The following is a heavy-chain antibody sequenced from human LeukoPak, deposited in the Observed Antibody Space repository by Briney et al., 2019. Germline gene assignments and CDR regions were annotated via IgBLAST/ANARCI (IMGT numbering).Heavy chain of an antibody. CDR1: GFTFSSYA. V-gene: IGHV3-64*01. CDR3: ATTNARGFDY. CDR2: ISSNGGST. Sequence: GGSLRLSCAASGFTFSSYAMHWVRQAPGKGLEYVSAISSNGGSTYYANSVKGRFTISRDNSKNTLYLQMGSLRAEDMAVYYCATTNARGFDYWGQGTLVTVSS. J-gene: IGHJ4*02. D-gene: IGHD2-8*01.